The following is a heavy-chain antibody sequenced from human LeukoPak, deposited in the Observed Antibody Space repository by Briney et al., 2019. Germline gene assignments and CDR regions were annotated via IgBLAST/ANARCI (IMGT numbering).Heavy chain of an antibody. V-gene: IGHV3-74*03. Sequence: SGGSLRLSCAASGFTFSSHWMHWVRQAPGKGLVWVSRINGDGSGITYADSVKGRCTISRENAKNTLYLQLNSLRVEDTAVYYCVRGPNSGYGRFEYWGQGTTVTVSS. CDR2: INGDGSGI. CDR1: GFTFSSHW. J-gene: IGHJ4*02. CDR3: VRGPNSGYGRFEY. D-gene: IGHD5-12*01.